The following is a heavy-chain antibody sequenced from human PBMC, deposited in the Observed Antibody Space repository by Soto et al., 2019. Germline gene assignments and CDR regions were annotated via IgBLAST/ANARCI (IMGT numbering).Heavy chain of an antibody. CDR3: ARGGVSTRTFDY. CDR1: GYNFAVYW. D-gene: IGHD3-3*01. CDR2: IYPSDSVT. J-gene: IGHJ4*02. V-gene: IGHV5-51*01. Sequence: GESLKISCKGSGYNFAVYWIAWVLQMPGKGLELMGIIYPSDSVTRYRPSFQGQVTISADKSISSAYLQWSSLRASDTAMYYCARGGVSTRTFDYWGQGTPVTVSS.